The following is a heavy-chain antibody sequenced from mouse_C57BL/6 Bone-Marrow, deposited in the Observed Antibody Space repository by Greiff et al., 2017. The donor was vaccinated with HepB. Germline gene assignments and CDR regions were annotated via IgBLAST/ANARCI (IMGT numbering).Heavy chain of an antibody. J-gene: IGHJ1*03. CDR3: ARFGHWYFDV. CDR2: IYPRSGNT. CDR1: GYTFTSYG. V-gene: IGHV1-81*01. Sequence: VKLQESGAELARPGASVKLSCKASGYTFTSYGISWVKQRTGQGLEWIGEIYPRSGNTYYNEKFKGKATLTADKSSSTAYMELRSLTSEDSAVYFCARFGHWYFDVWGTGTTVTVSS.